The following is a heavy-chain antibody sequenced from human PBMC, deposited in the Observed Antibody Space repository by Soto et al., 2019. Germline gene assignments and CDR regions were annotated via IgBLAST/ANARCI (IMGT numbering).Heavy chain of an antibody. CDR2: INPSGGST. D-gene: IGHD4-17*01. J-gene: IGHJ5*02. Sequence: QVQLVQSGADVKEPGASVKVSCKASGYTFTTYYMHWVRQAPGQGLEWMGIINPSGGSTNYAQRFQGKVTMTSDTSTSTVYMELSSLRADDTAVYYCARVVFPTTATTSNWFDPWGQGTLVTVSS. CDR1: GYTFTTYY. CDR3: ARVVFPTTATTSNWFDP. V-gene: IGHV1-46*01.